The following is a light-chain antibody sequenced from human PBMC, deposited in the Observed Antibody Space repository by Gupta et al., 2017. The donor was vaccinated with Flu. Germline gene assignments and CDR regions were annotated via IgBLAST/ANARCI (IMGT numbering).Light chain of an antibody. J-gene: IGKJ4*01. CDR3: QQYGSAPLT. CDR2: GAS. CDR1: QSVSSSY. V-gene: IGKV3-20*01. Sequence: EMVLTQSPGTLSLSPGERATLSCTASQSVSSSYLAWYQKKPGQAHRLLIYGASSRATGIPDRFSGSGCGTDFTLTISRLEPEVFAVYFWQQYGSAPLTFGGGTKVEIK.